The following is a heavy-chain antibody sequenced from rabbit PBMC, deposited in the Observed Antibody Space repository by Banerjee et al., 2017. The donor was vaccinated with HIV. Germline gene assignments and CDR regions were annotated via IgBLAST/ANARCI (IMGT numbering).Heavy chain of an antibody. CDR1: GFDLSSYYY. V-gene: IGHV1S45*01. Sequence: QEQLEESGGGLVKPEGSLTLTCKASGFDLSSYYYMCWVRQAPGKGLELIACIYAGSGGSTYYANWARGRCTISKTSSTTVTLQMTSLTAADTATYFCARRFVWDAAVPYFDLWGPGTLVTVS. D-gene: IGHD4-2*01. CDR2: IYAGSGGST. CDR3: ARRFVWDAAVPYFDL. J-gene: IGHJ4*01.